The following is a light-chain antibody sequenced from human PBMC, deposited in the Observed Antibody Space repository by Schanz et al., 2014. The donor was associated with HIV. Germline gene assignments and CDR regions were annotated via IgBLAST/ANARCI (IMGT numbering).Light chain of an antibody. J-gene: IGLJ2*01. Sequence: QSALTQPASVSGSPGQSVSISCTGTSSDVGSHHLVSWYQQHPGKAPKLMIYEVTKRPSGASDRFSGSKSGNTASLIISGLQAEDEADYYCCSYIPRTTRYVVFGGGTKLTVL. CDR2: EVT. CDR3: CSYIPRTTRYVV. CDR1: SSDVGSHHL. V-gene: IGLV2-23*02.